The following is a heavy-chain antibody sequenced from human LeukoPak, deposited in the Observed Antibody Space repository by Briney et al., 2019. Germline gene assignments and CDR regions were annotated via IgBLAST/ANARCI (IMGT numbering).Heavy chain of an antibody. Sequence: ASVKVSCKASGYTFTSYAMHWVRQAPGQRLEWMGWINAGNGNTKYSQKFQGRVTITRDTSASTAYMEPSSLRSEDTAVYYCARDRFPYDILTGMYNWFDPWGQGTLVTVSS. CDR3: ARDRFPYDILTGMYNWFDP. J-gene: IGHJ5*02. D-gene: IGHD3-9*01. CDR2: INAGNGNT. V-gene: IGHV1-3*01. CDR1: GYTFTSYA.